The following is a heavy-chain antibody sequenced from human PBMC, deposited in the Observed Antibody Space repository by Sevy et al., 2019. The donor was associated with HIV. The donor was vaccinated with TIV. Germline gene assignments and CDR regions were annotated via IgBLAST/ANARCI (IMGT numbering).Heavy chain of an antibody. V-gene: IGHV3-33*01. Sequence: GGSLRLSCVASGFTFGSYGMLWVRQAPGKGLELVADIWFDGSNIHYADSVRGRFTISRDNSKNTLSLQMSSLRAEDTAVYYCARERTYLFDYCGQGTLVTVSS. J-gene: IGHJ4*02. CDR1: GFTFGSYG. CDR2: IWFDGSNI. CDR3: ARERTYLFDY.